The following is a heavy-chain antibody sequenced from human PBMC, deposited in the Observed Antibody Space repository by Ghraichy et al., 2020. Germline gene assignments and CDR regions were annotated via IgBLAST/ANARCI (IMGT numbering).Heavy chain of an antibody. CDR1: GFTFNDYG. Sequence: RLSCVASGFTFNDYGFHWVRQAPGKGLEWVAVISFDGSNKYFADSVKGRFTISRDNSKNTLYLQMTSLRAEDTAVYYCASAGYDILTGYYPLSYWGQGTLVTVSS. CDR2: ISFDGSNK. V-gene: IGHV3-30*03. D-gene: IGHD3-9*01. CDR3: ASAGYDILTGYYPLSY. J-gene: IGHJ4*02.